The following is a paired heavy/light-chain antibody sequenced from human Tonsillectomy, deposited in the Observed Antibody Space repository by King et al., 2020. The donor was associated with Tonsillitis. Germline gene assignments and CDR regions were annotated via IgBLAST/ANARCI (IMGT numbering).Heavy chain of an antibody. Sequence: QVQLVESGGGVVQPGTSLRLSCAASGFDLNSYVMHWVRQAPGKGLEWVAVISYGGDSKYYADSVQGRFTISRDNSNNMVYLQVKTLRPGDTAVYYCARGTAFDYWGQGTQVTVSS. CDR2: ISYGGDSK. D-gene: IGHD3-10*01. J-gene: IGHJ4*02. V-gene: IGHV3-30-3*01. CDR3: ARGTAFDY. CDR1: GFDLNSYV.
Light chain of an antibody. CDR3: HQSSSLPRT. Sequence: EIVLTQSPDFQSVTPKEKVTITCRASQSIGTSLHWYQQKPDQSPKLLIKYASQSFSGVPSRFSGSGSGTDFTLTINSLEVEDAATYYCHQSSSLPRTFGQGTKVEIK. CDR2: YAS. J-gene: IGKJ1*01. V-gene: IGKV6-21*01. CDR1: QSIGTS.